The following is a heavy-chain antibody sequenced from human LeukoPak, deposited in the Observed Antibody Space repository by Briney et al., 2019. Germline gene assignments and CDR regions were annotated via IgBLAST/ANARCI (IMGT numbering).Heavy chain of an antibody. J-gene: IGHJ4*02. CDR3: ARVPPLGYSNLLAFGS. CDR2: INWNGDIT. CDR1: GFTFGDYD. Sequence: GGSLRLSCAASGFTFGDYDMNWVRQAPGKGLEWVSGINWNGDITNYADSVRGRFTISRDNAKNSLYLQMNSLRAEDTAFYYCARVPPLGYSNLLAFGSWGQGILLTVSS. V-gene: IGHV3-20*04. D-gene: IGHD6-13*01.